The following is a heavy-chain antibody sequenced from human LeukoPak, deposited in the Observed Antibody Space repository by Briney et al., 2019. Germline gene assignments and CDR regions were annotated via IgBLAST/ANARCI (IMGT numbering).Heavy chain of an antibody. D-gene: IGHD2-15*01. V-gene: IGHV3-11*01. CDR2: ISSSGSTI. CDR1: GFTFSDYY. Sequence: GGFLRLSCAASGFTFSDYYMSWIRQAPGKGLEWVSYISSSGSTIYYADSVKGRFTISRDNAKNSLYLQMNSLRAEDTAVYYCARAFVGLNARDVVVVAAMGEDYWGQGTLVTVSS. J-gene: IGHJ4*02. CDR3: ARAFVGLNARDVVVVAAMGEDY.